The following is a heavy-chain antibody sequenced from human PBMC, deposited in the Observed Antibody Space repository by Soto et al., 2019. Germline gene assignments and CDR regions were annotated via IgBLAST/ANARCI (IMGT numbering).Heavy chain of an antibody. J-gene: IGHJ4*02. D-gene: IGHD3-10*01. CDR2: FNPILDMS. V-gene: IGHV1-69*02. CDR1: GDTFNFYT. Sequence: QVHLVQSGAEVKKTGSSVKVSCKASGDTFNFYTINWLRQAPGQGLEWMGRFNPILDMSTYAHKFQGRVTVTADKPTSTAHMQLSSLRSDDTATYYCATSYGSGSRPFDYWGQGTLVTVSS. CDR3: ATSYGSGSRPFDY.